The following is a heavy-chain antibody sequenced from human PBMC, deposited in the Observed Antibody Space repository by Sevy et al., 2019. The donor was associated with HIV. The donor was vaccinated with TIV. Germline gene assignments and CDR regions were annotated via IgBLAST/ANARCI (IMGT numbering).Heavy chain of an antibody. CDR2: ISDGGATT. CDR1: GFTFSSHV. V-gene: IGHV3-23*01. D-gene: IGHD4-17*01. CDR3: ARRRLGGSNSYFDS. J-gene: IGHJ4*02. Sequence: GGSLRLSCAASGFTFSSHVMNWVRQAPGKGLEWVSVISDGGATTYYVDSVRGRFTISRDDSKNTLYLQMNSLRAEDTAVYYCARRRLGGSNSYFDSWGQGTLVTVSS.